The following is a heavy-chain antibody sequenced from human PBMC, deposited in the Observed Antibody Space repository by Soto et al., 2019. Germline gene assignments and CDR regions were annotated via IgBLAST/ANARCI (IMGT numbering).Heavy chain of an antibody. CDR2: IVVGGGNT. J-gene: IGHJ4*02. Sequence: QMQLVQSGPEVKKPGTSVKVSCKASGFTFTSSAVQWVRQARGQRLEWIGWIVVGGGNTNYAQKFQERVTITRDMSTSTAHIGLSSLRSEDTAVYYCAADAGQQQLLLFDYWGQGTLVTVSS. CDR3: AADAGQQQLLLFDY. CDR1: GFTFTSSA. D-gene: IGHD6-13*01. V-gene: IGHV1-58*01.